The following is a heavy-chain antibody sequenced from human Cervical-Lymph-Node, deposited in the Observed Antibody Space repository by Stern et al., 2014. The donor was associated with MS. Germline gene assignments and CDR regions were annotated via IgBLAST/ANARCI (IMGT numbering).Heavy chain of an antibody. V-gene: IGHV4-31*03. D-gene: IGHD3-16*01. CDR3: ARSDRLWGSIDY. J-gene: IGHJ4*02. Sequence: QVQLQESGPGLVKPSQTLSLTCTVSGGSISSVGYYWTWIRQPPGKGLEWIGYSYHSGSTYYNPSLQSRASISVDTSKNQFSLKVTSVTAADTALYYCARSDRLWGSIDYWGQGTLVTVSS. CDR1: GGSISSVGYY. CDR2: SYHSGST.